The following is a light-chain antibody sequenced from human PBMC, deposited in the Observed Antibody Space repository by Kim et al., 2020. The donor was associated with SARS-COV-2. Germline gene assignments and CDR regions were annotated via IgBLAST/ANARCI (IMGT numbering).Light chain of an antibody. Sequence: LSPGESAPLSGGPSQSVRSYFAWYQQTPGQAPRLLIYDAPSRATGIPASFSGSGSGTDFTLTISSLEREDFAVYYCQQRSNWYMYSFGQGTRLEI. J-gene: IGKJ2*03. CDR1: QSVRSY. CDR2: DAP. CDR3: QQRSNWYMYS. V-gene: IGKV3-11*01.